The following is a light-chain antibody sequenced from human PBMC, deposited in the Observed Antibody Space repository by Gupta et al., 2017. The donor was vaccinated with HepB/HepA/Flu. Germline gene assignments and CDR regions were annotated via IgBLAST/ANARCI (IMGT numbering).Light chain of an antibody. J-gene: IGKJ5*01. Sequence: DIAMTQHPLSVPVTPGESASISCRSSQSRLKNKGRTYLDWYLQKPGQSLQLLIYGGSKRASGVPDRFSGSGSGTDFTLKVSGVEAEDVGIYYCNQHVEPPVTFGQGTLVEI. CDR1: QSRLKNKGRTY. CDR2: GGS. V-gene: IGKV2-28*01. CDR3: NQHVEPPVT.